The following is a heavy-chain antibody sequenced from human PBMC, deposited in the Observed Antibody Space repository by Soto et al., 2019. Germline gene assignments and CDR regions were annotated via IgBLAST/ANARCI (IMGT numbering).Heavy chain of an antibody. V-gene: IGHV1-18*01. CDR2: ISAYNGNT. CDR3: ARDTLGPYSSDY. Sequence: ASVKVSCKASGYTFTSYGISWVRPAPGQGLEWMGWISAYNGNTNYAQKLQGRVTMTTDTSTSTAYMELRSLRSDDTAVYYCARDTLGPYSSDYWGQGTLVTVSS. J-gene: IGHJ4*02. CDR1: GYTFTSYG. D-gene: IGHD6-13*01.